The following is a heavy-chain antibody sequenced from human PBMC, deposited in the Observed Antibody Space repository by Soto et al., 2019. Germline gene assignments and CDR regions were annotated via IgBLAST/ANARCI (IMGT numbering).Heavy chain of an antibody. V-gene: IGHV3-23*01. Sequence: ESGGGLVQPGGSLRLSCAASGFTFSSYAMSWVRQAPGKGLEWVSAISGSGGSTYYADSVKGRFTISRDNSKNTLYLQMNSLRAEDTAVYYCSSGWYRVRYYYYYMDVWGKGTTVTVSS. CDR1: GFTFSSYA. D-gene: IGHD6-19*01. CDR2: ISGSGGST. J-gene: IGHJ6*03. CDR3: SSGWYRVRYYYYYMDV.